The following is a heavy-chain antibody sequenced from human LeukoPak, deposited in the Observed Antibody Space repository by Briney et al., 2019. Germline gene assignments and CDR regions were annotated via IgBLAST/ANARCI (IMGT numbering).Heavy chain of an antibody. Sequence: RPGGSLTLLCAASGYIFHDYRMRWVPHAPGKALEGVSGINWHCGSTGYADSVKPRFPIPRDNPKHSLSVHVQRVSPEHTPLYHCASRLGADYLDYWGQGTLVTVSS. D-gene: IGHD1-26*01. J-gene: IGHJ4*02. CDR2: INWHCGST. V-gene: IGHV3-20*01. CDR3: ASRLGADYLDY. CDR1: GYIFHDYR.